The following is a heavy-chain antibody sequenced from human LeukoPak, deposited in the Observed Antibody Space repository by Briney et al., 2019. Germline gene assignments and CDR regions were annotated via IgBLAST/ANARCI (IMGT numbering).Heavy chain of an antibody. Sequence: ASVKVSCKASGYTFTGYYIHWVRQAPGQGLEWMGWINPNSDYTYYAQKFQGRVTLTRDTSISTVYMELNTLTSDDTALYFCAVAPGGYWGQGTLVSVSA. CDR1: GYTFTGYY. J-gene: IGHJ4*02. CDR3: AVAPGGY. D-gene: IGHD2-21*01. CDR2: INPNSDYT. V-gene: IGHV1-2*02.